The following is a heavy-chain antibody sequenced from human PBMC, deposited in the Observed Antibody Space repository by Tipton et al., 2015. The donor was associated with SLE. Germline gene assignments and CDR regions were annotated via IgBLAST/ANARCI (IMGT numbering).Heavy chain of an antibody. CDR1: GFSLSTYW. V-gene: IGHV3-74*01. CDR2: LNLDGRHI. J-gene: IGHJ4*02. CDR3: ARGDYVGYYLDY. Sequence: GSLRLSCAASGFSLSTYWMHWVRQAPGKGLVWVSRLNLDGRHISYADSVKGRFTISRDAAKNTLFLLLNSLRAEDTAVYYCARGDYVGYYLDYWGQGTLVTVSS. D-gene: IGHD3-10*02.